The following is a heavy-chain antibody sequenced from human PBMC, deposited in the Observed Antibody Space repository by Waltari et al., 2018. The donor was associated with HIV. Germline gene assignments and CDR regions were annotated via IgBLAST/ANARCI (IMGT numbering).Heavy chain of an antibody. CDR2: INPNTGDT. D-gene: IGHD4-17*01. CDR1: GYTFTHFY. J-gene: IGHJ4*02. CDR3: ARETRFDGDYVKYIDF. V-gene: IGHV1-2*02. Sequence: QVQLLQSGAEVKKPGASVKVSCTAHGYTFTHFYIHWVRQAPGQGLEWMGWINPNTGDTKYAQQFRGRVTMTRAPSINPGYMELRRLRSDDTATYYCARETRFDGDYVKYIDFWGQGALVTVSS.